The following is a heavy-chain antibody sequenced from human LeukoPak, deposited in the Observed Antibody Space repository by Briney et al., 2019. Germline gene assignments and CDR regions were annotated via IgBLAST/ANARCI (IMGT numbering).Heavy chain of an antibody. D-gene: IGHD6-19*01. V-gene: IGHV3-48*02. Sequence: GGSLRLSCAASGFTFSHYSMNWVRQAPGKGLEGVSYISSSSTIIYYADSVKGRFTISRDNAKNSLYLQMNSLRDEDTAVYYCARWFTSGRGFFDYWGQGILVTVSS. CDR1: GFTFSHYS. J-gene: IGHJ4*02. CDR3: ARWFTSGRGFFDY. CDR2: ISSSSTII.